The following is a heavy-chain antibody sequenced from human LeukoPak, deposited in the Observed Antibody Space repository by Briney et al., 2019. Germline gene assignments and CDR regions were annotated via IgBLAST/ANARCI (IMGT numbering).Heavy chain of an antibody. CDR2: ISAYNGNT. D-gene: IGHD3-22*01. V-gene: IGHV1-18*01. CDR1: GYTFTSYG. Sequence: GASVKFSCKASGYTFTSYGISWVRQAPGQGLEWMGWISAYNGNTNYAQKLQGRVTMTTDTSTSTAYMELRSLRSDDTAVYYCASTAYYYDSSGYYLDYWGQGTLVTVSS. J-gene: IGHJ4*02. CDR3: ASTAYYYDSSGYYLDY.